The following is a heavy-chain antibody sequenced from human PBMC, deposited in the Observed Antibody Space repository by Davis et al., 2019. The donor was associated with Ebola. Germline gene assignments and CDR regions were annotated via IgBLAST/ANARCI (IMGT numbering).Heavy chain of an antibody. D-gene: IGHD4-11*01. CDR3: ARRNFGKYYSGMDV. CDR1: GGSISSNSHY. V-gene: IGHV4-61*05. J-gene: IGHJ6*02. CDR2: IYYSGST. Sequence: SETLSLTCSFSGGSISSNSHYWGWIRQPPGQGLEWIGFIYYSGSTNYNPSLKSRVTISIDTSKNQFSLKLNSLTAADTAVYYCARRNFGKYYSGMDVWGQGTTVTVSS.